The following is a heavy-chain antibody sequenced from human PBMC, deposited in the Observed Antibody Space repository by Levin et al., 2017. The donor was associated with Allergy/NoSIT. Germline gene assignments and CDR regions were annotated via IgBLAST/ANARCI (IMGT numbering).Heavy chain of an antibody. CDR3: AKYRSGGYRDWDGFDI. CDR1: GFRFSSFA. CDR2: MSYEGANE. J-gene: IGHJ3*02. D-gene: IGHD1-26*01. Sequence: GESLKISCVGSGFRFSSFAMHWVRQAPGKGLEWVAVMSYEGANEHYGDSVKGRFTISRDNSKNTLYLQMDSLRPDDTAVYYCAKYRSGGYRDWDGFDIWGQGTKVTVSS. V-gene: IGHV3-30*18.